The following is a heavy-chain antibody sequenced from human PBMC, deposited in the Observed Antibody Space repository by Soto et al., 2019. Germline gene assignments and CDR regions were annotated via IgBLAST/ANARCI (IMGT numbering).Heavy chain of an antibody. CDR3: ARLTTTTDYGDQIHYYYGMDV. CDR1: GYSFTSYW. V-gene: IGHV5-10-1*01. J-gene: IGHJ6*02. D-gene: IGHD4-17*01. Sequence: LGESLKISCKGSGYSFTSYWISWVRQMPGKGLEWMGRIDPSDSYTNYSPSFQGHVTISADKSISTAYLQWSSLRASDTAMYYCARLTTTTDYGDQIHYYYGMDVWGQGTTVTVSS. CDR2: IDPSDSYT.